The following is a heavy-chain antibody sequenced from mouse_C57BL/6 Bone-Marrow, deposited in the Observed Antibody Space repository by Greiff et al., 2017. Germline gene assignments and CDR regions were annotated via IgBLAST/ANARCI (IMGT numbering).Heavy chain of an antibody. CDR1: GFNIKDYY. J-gene: IGHJ2*01. V-gene: IGHV14-1*01. CDR3: TSGLITTVADY. Sequence: EVQLQQSGAELVRPGASVKLSCTASGFNIKDYYMHWVKQRPEQGLEWIGRIDPEDGDTEYAPKFQGKATMTADTSSNTAYLLLSSLTSEDTAVYYCTSGLITTVADYWGQGTTLTVSS. CDR2: IDPEDGDT. D-gene: IGHD1-1*01.